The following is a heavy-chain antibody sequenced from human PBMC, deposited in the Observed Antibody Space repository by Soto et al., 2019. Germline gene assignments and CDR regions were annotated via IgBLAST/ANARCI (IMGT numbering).Heavy chain of an antibody. D-gene: IGHD2-15*01. Sequence: SETLSLTCAVSGVSVSSGHWWTWVRQPPGKGLEWIVETYDDGGTNYNPSLRSRVTTSVDKSKNQFSLKLRSVTAAGTAVYYCARVMGVSSGGPLDYWGPGTLVTVSS. CDR2: TYDDGGT. CDR1: GVSVSSGHW. V-gene: IGHV4-4*02. CDR3: ARVMGVSSGGPLDY. J-gene: IGHJ4*02.